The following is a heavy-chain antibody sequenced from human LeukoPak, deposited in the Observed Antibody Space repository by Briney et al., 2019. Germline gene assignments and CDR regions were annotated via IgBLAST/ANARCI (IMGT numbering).Heavy chain of an antibody. D-gene: IGHD2-2*01. CDR1: GGSISSSSYY. CDR3: ARYIVVVPAASQAFDY. J-gene: IGHJ4*02. Sequence: ASETLSLTCTVSGGSISSSSYYWGWIRQPPGKGLEWIGSIYYSGSTYYNPSLKSRVTISVDTSKNQFSLKLSSVTAADTAVYYCARYIVVVPAASQAFDYWGQGTLVTVSS. V-gene: IGHV4-39*01. CDR2: IYYSGST.